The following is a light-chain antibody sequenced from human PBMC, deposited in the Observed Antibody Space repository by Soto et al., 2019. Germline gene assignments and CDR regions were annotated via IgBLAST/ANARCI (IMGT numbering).Light chain of an antibody. J-gene: IGKJ2*01. CDR2: GAS. V-gene: IGKV3-15*01. CDR3: QQYNNWPDSYT. Sequence: EIVMTRSPATLSVSPGERATLSCRASQSVTSNLAWYQQKPGQAPRLLIYGASTRATGIPARFSGSGSGTEFTLTISSLQSEDFAVYYCQQYNNWPDSYTFGQGTKLEIK. CDR1: QSVTSN.